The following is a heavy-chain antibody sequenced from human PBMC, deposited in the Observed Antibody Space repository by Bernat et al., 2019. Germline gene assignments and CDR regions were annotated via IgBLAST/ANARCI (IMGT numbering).Heavy chain of an antibody. Sequence: EVQLVESGGGLVKPGGSLRLSCAASGFTFSSYSMNWVGKAPGKGREWVSSISSSSSYIYYADSVKGRFTISRDNAKNSLYLQMNSLRAEDTAVYYCAGQGYCSGGSCYGPDYWGQGTLVTVSS. CDR2: ISSSSSYI. V-gene: IGHV3-21*01. D-gene: IGHD2-15*01. J-gene: IGHJ4*02. CDR3: AGQGYCSGGSCYGPDY. CDR1: GFTFSSYS.